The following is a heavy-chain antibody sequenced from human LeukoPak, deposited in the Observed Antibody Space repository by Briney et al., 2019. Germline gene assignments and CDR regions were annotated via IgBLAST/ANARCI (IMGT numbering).Heavy chain of an antibody. CDR3: TSWRIVGATREAQSSFDY. CDR1: GFTFSGSA. Sequence: GGSLTLSCAASGFTFSGSAMHWVRQASGKGLEWVGRIRSKANSYATAYAASVKGRFTISRDDSKNTAYLQMNSLKTEDTAVYYCTSWRIVGATREAQSSFDYWGQGTLVTVSS. J-gene: IGHJ4*02. V-gene: IGHV3-73*01. CDR2: IRSKANSYAT. D-gene: IGHD1-26*01.